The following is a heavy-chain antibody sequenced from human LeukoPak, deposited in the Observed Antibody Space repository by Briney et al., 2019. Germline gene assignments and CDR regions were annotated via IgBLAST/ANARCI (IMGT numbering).Heavy chain of an antibody. CDR1: GGSISSGGYY. V-gene: IGHV4-31*03. J-gene: IGHJ4*02. CDR2: IYYSGST. D-gene: IGHD4-17*01. Sequence: SQTLSLTCTVSGGSISSGGYYWSWIRQHPGKGLEWIGYIYYSGSTYYNPSLKSRVTMSVDTSKNQFSLKLSSVTAADTAVYYCARSMGYGDQVFDYWGQGTLVTVSS. CDR3: ARSMGYGDQVFDY.